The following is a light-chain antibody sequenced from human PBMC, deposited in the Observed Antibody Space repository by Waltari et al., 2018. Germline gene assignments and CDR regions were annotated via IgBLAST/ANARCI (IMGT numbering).Light chain of an antibody. J-gene: IGKJ2*01. CDR2: GAS. CDR1: QSISSNY. V-gene: IGKV3-20*01. CDR3: QQYSDPAYT. Sequence: EVVLTQSPGTLSLSPGERATLSCRASQSISSNYLVWYQQKPGQAPRLLIYGASSRATGIPDRFSGSGSGTDFTLTISRLEPEDFAMFYCQQYSDPAYTFGQGTKLEIK.